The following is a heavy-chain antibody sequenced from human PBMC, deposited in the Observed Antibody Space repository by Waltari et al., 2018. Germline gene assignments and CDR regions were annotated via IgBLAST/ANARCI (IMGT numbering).Heavy chain of an antibody. Sequence: QVQLVQSGAEVKKPGASVKDSCKASGYTFTSYGISWVRQAPGQGLEWMGWISAYNGNTNYAQKLQGRVTMTTYTSTSTAYMELRSLRSDDTAVYYCARSRITMIVVDSPEAFDIWGQGTMVTVSS. CDR1: GYTFTSYG. CDR2: ISAYNGNT. D-gene: IGHD3-22*01. V-gene: IGHV1-18*01. CDR3: ARSRITMIVVDSPEAFDI. J-gene: IGHJ3*02.